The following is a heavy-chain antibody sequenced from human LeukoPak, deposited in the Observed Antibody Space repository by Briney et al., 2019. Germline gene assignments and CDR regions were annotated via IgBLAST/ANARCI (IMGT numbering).Heavy chain of an antibody. Sequence: SQTLSLTCAVSGGSISSGGYSWSWIRQPPGKGLEWIGYIYHSGSTYYNPSLKSRVTISVDRSKNQFSLKLSSVTAADTAVYYCARSWDSLYCSSTSCPGAAFDIWGQGTMVTVSS. D-gene: IGHD2-2*01. J-gene: IGHJ3*02. CDR3: ARSWDSLYCSSTSCPGAAFDI. CDR1: GGSISSGGYS. CDR2: IYHSGST. V-gene: IGHV4-30-2*02.